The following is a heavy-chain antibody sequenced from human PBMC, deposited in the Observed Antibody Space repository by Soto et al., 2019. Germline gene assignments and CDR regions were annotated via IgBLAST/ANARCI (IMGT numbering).Heavy chain of an antibody. CDR3: ASADGLLELNWFDP. CDR2: ISGRGGST. CDR1: GFTFSSYA. J-gene: IGHJ5*02. Sequence: EVQLLESGGGLVQPGGSLRLSCAASGFTFSSYAMSWVRQAPGKGLEWVSAISGRGGSTYYADSVKGRFTISRDNSKNTLYLQMNSLIAEDTAVYYCASADGLLELNWFDPWGQGTLVTVSS. V-gene: IGHV3-23*01. D-gene: IGHD2-15*01.